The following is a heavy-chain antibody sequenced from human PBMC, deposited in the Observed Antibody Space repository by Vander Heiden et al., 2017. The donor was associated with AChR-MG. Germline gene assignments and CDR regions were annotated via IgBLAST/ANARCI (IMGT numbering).Heavy chain of an antibody. CDR3: ARDHGGPCRGGDCYSFDGY. J-gene: IGHJ4*02. V-gene: IGHV3-74*01. CDR1: GFTFSSYW. Sequence: EVQLVESGGGLVQPGGSLRLSCAASGFTFSSYWMHWVRQAPGKGLVWVSRINSDGSSTSYADSVKGRFTISRDNAKNTLYLQMNSLRAEDTAVYYCARDHGGPCRGGDCYSFDGYWGQGTLVTVSS. CDR2: INSDGSST. D-gene: IGHD2-21*01.